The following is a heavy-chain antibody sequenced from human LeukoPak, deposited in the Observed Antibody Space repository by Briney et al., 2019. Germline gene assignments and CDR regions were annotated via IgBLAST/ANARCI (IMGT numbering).Heavy chain of an antibody. J-gene: IGHJ4*02. CDR1: GFTFSSYS. CDR2: ISSSSGTT. Sequence: AGGSLRLSCVDSGFTFSSYSMNWVRKAPGKGRGWISYISSSSGTTYYADSVTGRFTISRDNAKNSLYLQMNSLRDEDTAVYYCARSIRVATMIFDYWGQGTLVTVSS. CDR3: ARSIRVATMIFDY. V-gene: IGHV3-48*02. D-gene: IGHD5-12*01.